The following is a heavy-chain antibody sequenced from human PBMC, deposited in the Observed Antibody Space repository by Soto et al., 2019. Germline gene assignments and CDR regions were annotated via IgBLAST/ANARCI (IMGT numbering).Heavy chain of an antibody. D-gene: IGHD3-16*01. CDR1: GFKFSSYA. V-gene: IGHV3-23*01. Sequence: GGSLRLSCAASGFKFSSYAMSWVRQAPGKGLEWVSLISATGGGTYYADSVKGRFTISRDNSDNTLYLQVHSLRAEDTAVYYCAKDRRAGGNSAFYFDFWGQGAQVTVS. CDR3: AKDRRAGGNSAFYFDF. CDR2: ISATGGGT. J-gene: IGHJ5*01.